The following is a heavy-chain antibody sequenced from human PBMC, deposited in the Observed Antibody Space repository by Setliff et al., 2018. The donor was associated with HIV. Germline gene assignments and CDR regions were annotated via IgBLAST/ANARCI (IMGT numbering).Heavy chain of an antibody. CDR3: ASKVYCTNGVCLDAFDI. D-gene: IGHD2-8*01. V-gene: IGHV1-2*06. CDR2: INPNSGGT. Sequence: WASVKVSCKASGYTFTAYYMHWVRQAPGQGLEWMGRINPNSGGTNYAQKFQGRVTMTRDTSISTAYMELSRLRSDDTAVYYCASKVYCTNGVCLDAFDIWGQGTMVTVS. J-gene: IGHJ3*02. CDR1: GYTFTAYY.